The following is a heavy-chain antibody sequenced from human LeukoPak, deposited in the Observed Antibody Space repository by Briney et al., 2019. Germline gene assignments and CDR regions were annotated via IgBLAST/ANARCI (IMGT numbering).Heavy chain of an antibody. CDR3: ARLQLERLDY. J-gene: IGHJ4*02. D-gene: IGHD1-1*01. V-gene: IGHV1-18*04. CDR1: GYTFTDYY. CDR2: ISAYNGNT. Sequence: ASVKASCNTSGYTFTDYYIHWVRQAPGQGLEWMGWISAYNGNTNYAQKLQGRVTMTTDTSTSTAYMELRSLRSDDTAVYYCARLQLERLDYWGQGTLVTVSS.